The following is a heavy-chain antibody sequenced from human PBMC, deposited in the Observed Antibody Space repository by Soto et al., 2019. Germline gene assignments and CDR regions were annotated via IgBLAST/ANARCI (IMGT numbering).Heavy chain of an antibody. CDR2: IYYSGST. Sequence: SETLSLTCTVSGGSISSYYWSWIRQPPGKGLEWIGYIYYSGSTNYNPSLKSRVTISVDTSKNQFSLKLSSVTAADTAVYYCARAPALLGFDYWGQGTLVTVSS. CDR1: GGSISSYY. V-gene: IGHV4-59*01. J-gene: IGHJ4*02. D-gene: IGHD2-2*01. CDR3: ARAPALLGFDY.